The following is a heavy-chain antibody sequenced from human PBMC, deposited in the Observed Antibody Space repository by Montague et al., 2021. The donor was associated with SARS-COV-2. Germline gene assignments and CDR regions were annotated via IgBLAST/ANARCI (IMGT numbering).Heavy chain of an antibody. V-gene: IGHV3-7*01. J-gene: IGHJ6*02. CDR3: AKNGGAHGLDV. D-gene: IGHD4-23*01. Sequence: SLRLSCAASGFTFSNIWMSWVRQAPGKGLEWVANIKPDESEKNYVDSVKGRFSISRDNAKNSLYLQMDNLRAEDTVIYYCAKNGGAHGLDVWGQGTSVSVCS. CDR2: IKPDESEK. CDR1: GFTFSNIW.